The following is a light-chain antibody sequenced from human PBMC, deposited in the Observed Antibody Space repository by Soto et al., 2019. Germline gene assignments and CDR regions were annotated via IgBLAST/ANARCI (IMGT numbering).Light chain of an antibody. J-gene: IGKJ3*01. CDR1: QSVSSTH. Sequence: EIVLTQSPGTLSLSPGERATLSCRASQSVSSTHLAWFQQKPGQAPRLLIYGASSRATGIPDRFSGSGSGTDFTLTISRLEPEDFAVYYCQQYGNSPGFTFGPGTKVDIK. CDR3: QQYGNSPGFT. V-gene: IGKV3-20*01. CDR2: GAS.